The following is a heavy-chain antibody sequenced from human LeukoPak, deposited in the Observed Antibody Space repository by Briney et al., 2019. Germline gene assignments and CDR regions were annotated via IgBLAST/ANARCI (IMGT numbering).Heavy chain of an antibody. D-gene: IGHD2-15*01. Sequence: GESLKISCQGSGYSFTSYWIGWVRQMPGKGLEWMGIIYPGDSDTRYSPSFQGQVTISADKSISTAYLQWSSLKASDTAMYYCARSSWGYCSGGSCLLYYFDYWGQGTLVTVSP. CDR3: ARSSWGYCSGGSCLLYYFDY. J-gene: IGHJ4*02. CDR2: IYPGDSDT. V-gene: IGHV5-51*01. CDR1: GYSFTSYW.